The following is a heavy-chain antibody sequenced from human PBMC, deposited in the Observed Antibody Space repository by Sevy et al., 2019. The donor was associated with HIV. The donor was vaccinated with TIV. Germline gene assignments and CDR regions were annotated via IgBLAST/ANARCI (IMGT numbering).Heavy chain of an antibody. CDR3: ARDKDYYDSSGYYYDGGHAFDI. Sequence: GESLKISCAASGFTFGSYGMHWVRQAPGKGLEWVAVIWYDGSNKYYADSVKGRFTISRDNSKNTLYLQMNSLRAEDTAVYYCARDKDYYDSSGYYYDGGHAFDIWGQGTMVTVSS. J-gene: IGHJ3*02. V-gene: IGHV3-33*01. CDR1: GFTFGSYG. CDR2: IWYDGSNK. D-gene: IGHD3-22*01.